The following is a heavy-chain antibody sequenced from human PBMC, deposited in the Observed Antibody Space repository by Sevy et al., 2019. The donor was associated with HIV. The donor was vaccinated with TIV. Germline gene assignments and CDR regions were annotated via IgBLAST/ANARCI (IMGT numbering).Heavy chain of an antibody. J-gene: IGHJ4*02. Sequence: ASVKVSCKVSGYTLTKLSMHWVRQAPGKGLEWMGSFDPEDGETIHAKRFQGRLSMTGDTSTETAYMELSSLSSEDTAVYYCATTKDYYDNSGDPFDYWGQGSLVTVSS. CDR2: FDPEDGET. CDR3: ATTKDYYDNSGDPFDY. CDR1: GYTLTKLS. D-gene: IGHD3-22*01. V-gene: IGHV1-24*01.